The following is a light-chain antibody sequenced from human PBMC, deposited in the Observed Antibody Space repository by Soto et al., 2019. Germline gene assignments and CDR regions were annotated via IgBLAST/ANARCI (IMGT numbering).Light chain of an antibody. CDR1: QSISSW. V-gene: IGKV1-5*03. Sequence: DIQMTQSPSTLSASVGDRVTITCRASQSISSWLAWYQQKPGKAPKLLIYKASSLQRGVPSRFSGSGSGTEFTLSISNLQPDDFATYYYQQYSNYWTFGQGTKVEIK. J-gene: IGKJ1*01. CDR2: KAS. CDR3: QQYSNYWT.